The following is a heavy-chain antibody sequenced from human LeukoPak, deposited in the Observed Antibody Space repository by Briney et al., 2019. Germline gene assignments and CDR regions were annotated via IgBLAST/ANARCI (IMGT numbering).Heavy chain of an antibody. CDR3: ARGDPATVYYDILTGYYPYPNWFDP. CDR2: ISKDGSST. V-gene: IGHV3-74*01. Sequence: PGGSLRLSCAASGFTFSSYWMHWVRQAPGKGLVWVSRISKDGSSTYYADSVKGRFTISRDNAKNTLYLQMNSLRAEDTAVYYCARGDPATVYYDILTGYYPYPNWFDPWGQGTLVTVSS. J-gene: IGHJ5*02. D-gene: IGHD3-9*01. CDR1: GFTFSSYW.